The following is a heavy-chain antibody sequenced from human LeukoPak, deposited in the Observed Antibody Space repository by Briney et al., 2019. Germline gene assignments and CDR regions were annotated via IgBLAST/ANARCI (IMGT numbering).Heavy chain of an antibody. J-gene: IGHJ5*02. CDR2: ISVYNGNT. V-gene: IGHV1-18*04. CDR3: ARGNAWDRSRDWFDP. Sequence: ASVKVSCKASGYIFTSYYMHWVRQAPGQGLEWMGWISVYNGNTNYAQKLQGRVTMTIDTSTRTAYMELRSLRSDDTAVYYCARGNAWDRSRDWFDPWGQGTLVTVSS. D-gene: IGHD3-16*01. CDR1: GYIFTSYY.